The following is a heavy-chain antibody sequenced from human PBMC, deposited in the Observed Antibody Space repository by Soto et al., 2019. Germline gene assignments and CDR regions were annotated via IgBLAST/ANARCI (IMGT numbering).Heavy chain of an antibody. V-gene: IGHV4-4*07. CDR1: GGSISSYY. CDR3: ARGYYYDSSGYYYGVDYFDY. J-gene: IGHJ4*02. CDR2: IYTSGST. Sequence: PSETLSLTCTVSGGSISSYYWSWIRQPAGKGLEWIGRIYTSGSTNYNPSLKSRVTMSVDTSKNQFSLKLSSVTDADTAVYYCARGYYYDSSGYYYGVDYFDYWGQGTLVTVSS. D-gene: IGHD3-22*01.